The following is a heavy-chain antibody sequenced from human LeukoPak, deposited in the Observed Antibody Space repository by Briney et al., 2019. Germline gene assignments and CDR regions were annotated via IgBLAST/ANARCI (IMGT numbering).Heavy chain of an antibody. CDR3: ARASGYSGYESFPFDY. D-gene: IGHD5-12*01. V-gene: IGHV1-2*04. CDR1: GYTFTGYY. CDR2: INPNSGGT. Sequence: VASVKVSCKASGYTFTGYYMHWVRQAPGQGLEWMGWINPNSGGTNYAQKFQGWVTMTRDTSISTAYMELSRLRSDDTAVYYCARASGYSGYESFPFDYWGQGTLVTVSS. J-gene: IGHJ4*02.